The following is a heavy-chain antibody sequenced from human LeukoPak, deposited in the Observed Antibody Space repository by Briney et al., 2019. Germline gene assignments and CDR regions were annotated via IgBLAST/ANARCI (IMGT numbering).Heavy chain of an antibody. CDR3: AKDLPRGIVAPTSGY. V-gene: IGHV3-30*18. J-gene: IGHJ4*02. CDR1: GFTFSSYG. D-gene: IGHD1-26*01. CDR2: ISYDGSNK. Sequence: GGSLRLSCAASGFTFSSYGMHWVRQAPGKGLEWVAVISYDGSNKYYADSVKGRFTISRDNSKNTLYLQMNSLRAEDTAVYYCAKDLPRGIVAPTSGYWGQGTLVTVSS.